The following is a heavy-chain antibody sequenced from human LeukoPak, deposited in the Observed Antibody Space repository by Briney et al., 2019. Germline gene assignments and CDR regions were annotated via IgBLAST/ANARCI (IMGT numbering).Heavy chain of an antibody. CDR2: INAGNGNT. D-gene: IGHD4-17*01. CDR3: ARLDDYGDYESAFDI. V-gene: IGHV1-3*01. CDR1: GYTFTSYA. J-gene: IGHJ3*02. Sequence: ASVEVSCKASGYTFTSYAMHWVRQAPGQRLEWMGWINAGNGNTKYSQKFQGRVTITRDTSASTAYMELSSLRSEDTAVYYCARLDDYGDYESAFDIWGQGTMVTVSS.